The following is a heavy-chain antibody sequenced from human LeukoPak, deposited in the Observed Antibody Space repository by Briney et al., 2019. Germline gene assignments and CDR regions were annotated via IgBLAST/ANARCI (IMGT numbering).Heavy chain of an antibody. CDR2: ISSSSSYI. Sequence: PGGSLRLSCAASGFTFSSYSMNWVRQAPGKGLEWVSSISSSSSYIYYADSVKGRFTISRDNAKNSLYLQMNSLRAEDTAVYYCARGSLEQLSHAIDIWGQGTMVTVSS. D-gene: IGHD6-13*01. CDR3: ARGSLEQLSHAIDI. V-gene: IGHV3-21*03. CDR1: GFTFSSYS. J-gene: IGHJ3*02.